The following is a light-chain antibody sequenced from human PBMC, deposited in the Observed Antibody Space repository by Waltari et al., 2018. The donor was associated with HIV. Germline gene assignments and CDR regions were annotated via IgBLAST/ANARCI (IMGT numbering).Light chain of an antibody. J-gene: IGLJ3*02. Sequence: QSALTQPPSASGSRGQSVTISCTGTSSDVGAYNYVSWYQQYPGMAPKLIIYEVNKRPSGVPERFSGSKSGNPAPLAVSGLRAEDEADFYCSSYEGSAGVFGGGTKLTVL. V-gene: IGLV2-8*01. CDR2: EVN. CDR1: SSDVGAYNY. CDR3: SSYEGSAGV.